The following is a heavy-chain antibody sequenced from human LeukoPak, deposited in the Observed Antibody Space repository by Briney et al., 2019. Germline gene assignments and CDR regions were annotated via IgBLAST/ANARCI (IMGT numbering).Heavy chain of an antibody. V-gene: IGHV4-59*01. CDR1: GGSISSYY. D-gene: IGHD3-16*02. Sequence: SETMSLTCTVSGGSISSYYWNWIRQPPGRGLEWIGYIYYSGSTNYNTSLKSRLTISVDTSKIQFSLKLSSVTAADTAVYYCARYVWGSYPTFEDYWGQGTLVTVSS. CDR2: IYYSGST. J-gene: IGHJ4*02. CDR3: ARYVWGSYPTFEDY.